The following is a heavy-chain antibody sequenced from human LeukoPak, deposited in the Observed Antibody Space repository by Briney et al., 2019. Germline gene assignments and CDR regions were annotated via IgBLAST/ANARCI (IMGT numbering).Heavy chain of an antibody. J-gene: IGHJ4*02. CDR2: IIPILGIA. CDR3: ARDLGSDYDILTGYFV. D-gene: IGHD3-9*01. V-gene: IGHV1-69*04. CDR1: GGTFSSYA. Sequence: SVKVSCKASGGTFSSYAISWVRQAPGQGLEWMGRIIPILGIANYAQKFQGRVTITADKSTSTAYMEPSSLRSEDTAVYYCARDLGSDYDILTGYFVWGQGTLVTVSS.